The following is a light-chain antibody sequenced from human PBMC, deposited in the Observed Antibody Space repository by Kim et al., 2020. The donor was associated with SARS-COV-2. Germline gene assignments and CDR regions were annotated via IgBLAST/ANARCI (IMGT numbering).Light chain of an antibody. CDR3: CSHAGGGTML. CDR1: SSDIGSYSV. V-gene: IGLV2-23*01. J-gene: IGLJ2*01. Sequence: QSALTQPASVSGSPGQSITISCTGTSSDIGSYSVVSWYQQYPGEAPKLMIYEGSKRPSGVSPRFSCSKSGNTASLTSSGLQADDEADYYCCSHAGGGTMLFGGGTQLTVL. CDR2: EGS.